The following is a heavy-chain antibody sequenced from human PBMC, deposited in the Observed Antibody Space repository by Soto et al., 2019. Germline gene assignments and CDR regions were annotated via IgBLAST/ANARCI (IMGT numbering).Heavy chain of an antibody. V-gene: IGHV4-59*08. CDR1: GSPISTYY. J-gene: IGHJ5*02. D-gene: IGHD3-10*01. CDR3: ARAGGVRSNWFDP. CDR2: IYYTGTA. Sequence: SETLSLTCTVSGSPISTYYWGWFRQPPGQGLEWVAYIYYTGTATYNPSLASRVAISLDASKSQFSLNLRSVTAADTAVYYCARAGGVRSNWFDPWSQGTLVTVSS.